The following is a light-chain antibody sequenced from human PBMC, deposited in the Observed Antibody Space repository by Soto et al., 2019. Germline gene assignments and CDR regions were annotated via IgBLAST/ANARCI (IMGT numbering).Light chain of an antibody. J-gene: IGKJ4*01. V-gene: IGKV3-11*01. CDR1: QSVSRY. Sequence: EIVLTQSPATLSLSPGERATLSCRASQSVSRYLTWFQQKPGQAPRLLIYDASTRATGIPARFRGSGSGTDFTLTISSLEPEDFAVYYCQQRSNWPLTFGGGTKVEIK. CDR2: DAS. CDR3: QQRSNWPLT.